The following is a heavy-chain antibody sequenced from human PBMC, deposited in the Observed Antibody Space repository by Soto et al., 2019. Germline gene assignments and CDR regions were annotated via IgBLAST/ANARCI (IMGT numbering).Heavy chain of an antibody. V-gene: IGHV3-23*01. Sequence: PGGSLRLSCAASELSSSNHAMTWVRQAPGKGLEWVSGISGSDGGAYYADSVKGRFTISRDNSRSTLYLQVNSLRVEDTAVYYCASGGLHGYTNGGLSYFHSWGQGTLVTVSS. CDR3: ASGGLHGYTNGGLSYFHS. CDR1: ELSSSNHA. J-gene: IGHJ4*02. D-gene: IGHD5-18*01. CDR2: ISGSDGGA.